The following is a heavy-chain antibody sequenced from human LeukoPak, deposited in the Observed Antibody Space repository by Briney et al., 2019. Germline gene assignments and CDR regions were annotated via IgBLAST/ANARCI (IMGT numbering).Heavy chain of an antibody. D-gene: IGHD2-21*02. CDR3: ARDLISGDWTWDI. CDR2: ISAHNGNA. J-gene: IGHJ3*02. CDR1: GYTFTSYG. V-gene: IGHV1-18*01. Sequence: ASVKVSCKTSGYTFTSYGINWVRQAPGQGLEWMGRISAHNGNANYAQKFQGRVTMTTDTLATTAYMELSSLRSEDTAVYYCARDLISGDWTWDIWGQGTMVTVSS.